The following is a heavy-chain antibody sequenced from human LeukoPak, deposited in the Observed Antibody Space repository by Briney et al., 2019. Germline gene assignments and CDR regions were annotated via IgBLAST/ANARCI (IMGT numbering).Heavy chain of an antibody. V-gene: IGHV3-48*01. CDR1: GFTFSSYS. J-gene: IGHJ6*03. CDR2: ISSSSTI. Sequence: QPGGSLSLSCAASGFTFSSYSMNWVRQAPGKGLEWVSYISSSSTIYYADSVKGRFTISKDNAKNSLYLQMNSLRAEDTAVYYCGRYSTSSWYAAPYYSYYYIDVWGKGTTVTVSS. D-gene: IGHD6-13*01. CDR3: GRYSTSSWYAAPYYSYYYIDV.